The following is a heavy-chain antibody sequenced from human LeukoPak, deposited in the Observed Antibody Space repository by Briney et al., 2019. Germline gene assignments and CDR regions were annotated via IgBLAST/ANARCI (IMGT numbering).Heavy chain of an antibody. CDR2: ISWNSDTI. CDR1: GFTFDDYA. Sequence: GGSLRLSCAVSGFTFDDYAMHWVRQVPGKGPEWVSGISWNSDTIGYGDSVKGRFTISRDNAKNSLYLQMNSLRAEDTAVYYCAELGITMIGGVWGKGTTVTISS. V-gene: IGHV3-9*01. CDR3: AELGITMIGGV. D-gene: IGHD3-10*02. J-gene: IGHJ6*04.